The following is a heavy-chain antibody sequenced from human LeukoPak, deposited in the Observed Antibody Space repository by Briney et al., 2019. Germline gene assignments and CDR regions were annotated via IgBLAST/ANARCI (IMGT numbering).Heavy chain of an antibody. D-gene: IGHD3-10*01. J-gene: IGHJ4*02. CDR2: ISGSGGST. Sequence: GGSLRLPCAASGFTFSNYAMSWVRQTPGKGLEWVSTISGSGGSTFYADSVKGRFTISRDNAKNTVDLQMNSLRAEDTAVYYCVKVSSNYYGSGSYQTLDYWGQGTLVTVSS. V-gene: IGHV3-23*01. CDR3: VKVSSNYYGSGSYQTLDY. CDR1: GFTFSNYA.